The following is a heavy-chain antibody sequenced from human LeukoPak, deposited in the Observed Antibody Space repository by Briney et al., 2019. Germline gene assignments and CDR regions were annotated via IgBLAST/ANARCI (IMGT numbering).Heavy chain of an antibody. J-gene: IGHJ4*02. CDR3: AKEESFHDKVFDY. CDR2: ISWDSGNK. CDR1: GFTFDDFA. D-gene: IGHD5/OR15-5a*01. Sequence: GGSLRLSCAASGFTFDDFAMHWVRQAPGKGPEWVSSISWDSGNKRYADSVRDRFTISRDNAKNSLYLQMNSLGPEDTAFYYCAKEESFHDKVFDYWGQGTLVTVSS. V-gene: IGHV3-9*01.